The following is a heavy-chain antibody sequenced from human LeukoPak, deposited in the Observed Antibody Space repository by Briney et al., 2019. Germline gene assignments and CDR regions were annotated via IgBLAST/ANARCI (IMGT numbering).Heavy chain of an antibody. Sequence: GRSLRLSCAASGFTFGSYAMHWVRQAPGEGLEWVAVITYDGRNKYYADSVKGRFTISRDNSRNTLYLQMNSLRPEDTAMYYCARDERGTTLVTLVYWGQGTLVTVSS. CDR2: ITYDGRNK. CDR3: ARDERGTTLVTLVY. CDR1: GFTFGSYA. D-gene: IGHD4-23*01. J-gene: IGHJ4*02. V-gene: IGHV3-30*04.